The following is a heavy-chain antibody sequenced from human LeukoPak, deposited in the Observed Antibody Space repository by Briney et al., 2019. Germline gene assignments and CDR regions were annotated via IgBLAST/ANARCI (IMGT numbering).Heavy chain of an antibody. V-gene: IGHV3-30*18. CDR1: GFTFSNYG. Sequence: GRSLRLSCAASGFTFSNYGMHWVRQAPGKGLEWVAVISYDGKYEYYADSVKGRFSISRDNSKNTLYVQMSRLRAEDTAVYYCAKGDSGSYFYIGIDYWGQRTPVTVSS. D-gene: IGHD1-26*01. CDR2: ISYDGKYE. J-gene: IGHJ4*02. CDR3: AKGDSGSYFYIGIDY.